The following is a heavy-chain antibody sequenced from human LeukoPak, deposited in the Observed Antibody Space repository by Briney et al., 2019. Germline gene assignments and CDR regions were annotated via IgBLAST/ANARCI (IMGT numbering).Heavy chain of an antibody. CDR3: ARDSFPRSSSWYYYYYGMDV. Sequence: GGSLRLSCAASGFIFSNYAMSWVRQAPGKGLEWVSTITNSGGTIYYADSLQGRFTISRDNSKNTLYLQMNSLRAEDAAVYYCARDSFPRSSSWYYYYYGMDVWGQGTTVTVSS. CDR2: ITNSGGTI. J-gene: IGHJ6*02. V-gene: IGHV3-23*01. D-gene: IGHD6-13*01. CDR1: GFIFSNYA.